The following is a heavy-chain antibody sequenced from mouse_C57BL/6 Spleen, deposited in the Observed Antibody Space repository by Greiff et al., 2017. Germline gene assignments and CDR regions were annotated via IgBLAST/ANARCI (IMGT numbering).Heavy chain of an antibody. V-gene: IGHV1-55*01. Sequence: QVQLQQPGAELVKPGASVKMSCKASGYTFTSYGITWVKQRPGQGLEWIGDIYPGSGSTNYNEKFKGKATLTVDTSSSTAYMQLSSLTSEDSAVYYCARRDYGASGGWYFDVWGTGTTVTVSS. CDR3: ARRDYGASGGWYFDV. D-gene: IGHD1-1*02. CDR1: GYTFTSYG. CDR2: IYPGSGST. J-gene: IGHJ1*03.